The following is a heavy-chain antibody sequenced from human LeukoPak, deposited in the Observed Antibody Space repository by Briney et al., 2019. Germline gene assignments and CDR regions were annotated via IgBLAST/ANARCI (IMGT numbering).Heavy chain of an antibody. CDR1: GVTFSYYA. Sequence: GGSLRLSCAASGVTFSYYAMSWVRQAPGKGLEWVSTISASGIGTFYAHSVKGDFTISRDNSKNTLYLQMNSLRAEDTAVYYCVYSGSWNYFDYWGQGTLVTVSS. CDR3: VYSGSWNYFDY. V-gene: IGHV3-23*01. CDR2: ISASGIGT. D-gene: IGHD6-13*01. J-gene: IGHJ4*02.